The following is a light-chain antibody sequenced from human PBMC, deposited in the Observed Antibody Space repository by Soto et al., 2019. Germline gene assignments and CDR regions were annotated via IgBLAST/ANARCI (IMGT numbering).Light chain of an antibody. J-gene: IGKJ3*01. CDR2: GAS. CDR1: QSVSSN. CDR3: QQYNNWSFT. Sequence: EIVMTQSPATLSVSPGERATLSCRASQSVSSNLAWYQQKPGQAPRLLIYGASTRATGIPARFSGSGSGTEFNLTNSSLQSEDCAVYYCQQYNNWSFTFGPGAKVDIK. V-gene: IGKV3-15*01.